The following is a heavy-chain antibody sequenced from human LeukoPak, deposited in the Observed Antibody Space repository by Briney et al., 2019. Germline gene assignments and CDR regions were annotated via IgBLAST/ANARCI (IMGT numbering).Heavy chain of an antibody. CDR3: ARGRPYSHFRFDP. D-gene: IGHD2-15*01. CDR2: IYYSGST. Sequence: SETLSLTCTVSGGSSSSGDYYWSWIRQPPGKGLEWIGYIYYSGSTYYNPSLKSRVTISVDTSKNQFSLKLSSVTAADTAVYYCARGRPYSHFRFDPWGQGTLVTVSS. CDR1: GGSSSSGDYY. V-gene: IGHV4-30-4*08. J-gene: IGHJ5*02.